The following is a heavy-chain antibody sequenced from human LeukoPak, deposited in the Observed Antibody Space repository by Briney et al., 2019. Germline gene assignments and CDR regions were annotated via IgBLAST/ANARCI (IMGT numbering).Heavy chain of an antibody. V-gene: IGHV4-34*01. CDR1: GGSLSGSF. D-gene: IGHD5-24*01. CDR2: INHSGYT. J-gene: IGHJ5*02. CDR3: AKTRAGYIVA. Sequence: SETLSLTCAVSGGSLSGSFWSWLRQPRGKGLEWIGEINHSGYTNYKPSLKSRVTISVDTSKNQLSLNLTSVTAADPAFYYCAKTRAGYIVAWGQGSLVTVSS.